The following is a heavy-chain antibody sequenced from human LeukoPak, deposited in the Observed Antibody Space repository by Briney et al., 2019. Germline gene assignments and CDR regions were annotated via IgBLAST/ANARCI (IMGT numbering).Heavy chain of an antibody. J-gene: IGHJ4*02. V-gene: IGHV1-8*01. D-gene: IGHD1-1*01. CDR1: GYTFTSYD. CDR3: ATGLERRGGGY. Sequence: ASVKVSCKASGYTFTSYDINWVRQATGQGLEWMGWMNPNSGNTGYAQKFQGRVTITADTSTDTAYMDLSSLRSEDTAVYYCATGLERRGGGYWGQGTLVTVSS. CDR2: MNPNSGNT.